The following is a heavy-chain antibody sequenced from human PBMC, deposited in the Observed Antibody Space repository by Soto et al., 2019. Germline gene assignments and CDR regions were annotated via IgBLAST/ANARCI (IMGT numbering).Heavy chain of an antibody. CDR3: ARGLVGAIGSFDY. CDR1: GGSFSGYY. D-gene: IGHD1-26*01. Sequence: QVQLQQWGAGLLKPSETLSLTCTVYGGSFSGYYWSWIRRPPGMGLEWIGEINHSGSTNYNPSLKSRVTISVDTSKHQFSLKLSSVTAADTAVYYCARGLVGAIGSFDYWGQGTLVTVSS. V-gene: IGHV4-34*01. CDR2: INHSGST. J-gene: IGHJ4*02.